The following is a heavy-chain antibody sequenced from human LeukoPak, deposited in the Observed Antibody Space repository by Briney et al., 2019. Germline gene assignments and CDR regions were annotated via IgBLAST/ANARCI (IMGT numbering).Heavy chain of an antibody. CDR1: GFTFSNYA. J-gene: IGHJ4*02. V-gene: IGHV3-23*01. Sequence: GGSLRLSCAASGFTFSNYAMSWVRQAPGKGLEWFSSITGSGGSTDCADSVKSRFTISRDNSKNTLYLQMNSLRAEDTAVYYCAKELGRAADGTSYWGQGTLVTVSS. D-gene: IGHD6-13*01. CDR2: ITGSGGST. CDR3: AKELGRAADGTSY.